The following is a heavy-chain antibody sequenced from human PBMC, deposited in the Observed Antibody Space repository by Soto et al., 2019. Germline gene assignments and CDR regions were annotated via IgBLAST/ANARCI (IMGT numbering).Heavy chain of an antibody. Sequence: QVQLVQSGAEVKKPGSSVKVSCKASGGTFSSYAISWVRQAPGQGLEWMGGIIPIFGTANYAQKFQGKVTMSAVESTGTAYMELSSLRSESMGVDYSARSETYYYGSGSYFWYYFDYWGQGTLVTVSS. J-gene: IGHJ4*02. V-gene: IGHV1-69*01. CDR2: IIPIFGTA. D-gene: IGHD3-10*01. CDR3: ARSETYYYGSGSYFWYYFDY. CDR1: GGTFSSYA.